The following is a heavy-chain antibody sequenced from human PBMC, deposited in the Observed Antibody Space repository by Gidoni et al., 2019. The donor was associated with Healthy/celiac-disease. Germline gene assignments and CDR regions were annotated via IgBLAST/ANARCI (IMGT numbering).Heavy chain of an antibody. J-gene: IGHJ3*02. Sequence: QVQLVESGGGVVQPGRSLSLSCAASGFTFSSYAMHWVRQAPGKGLEWVAVISYDGSNKYYADSVKGRFTISRDNSKNTLYLQMNSLRAEDTAVYYCARDQFDSSGWYFAFDIWGQGTMVTVSS. CDR3: ARDQFDSSGWYFAFDI. CDR2: ISYDGSNK. V-gene: IGHV3-30-3*01. D-gene: IGHD6-19*01. CDR1: GFTFSSYA.